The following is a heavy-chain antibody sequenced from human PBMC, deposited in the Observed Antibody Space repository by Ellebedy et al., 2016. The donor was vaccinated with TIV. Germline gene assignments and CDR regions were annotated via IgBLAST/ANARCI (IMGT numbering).Heavy chain of an antibody. CDR2: ISSSGGSI. CDR3: ARDHPLGIENFDY. V-gene: IGHV3-48*03. Sequence: GESLKISCAASGFTLSSYEMDWVRQAPGKGLEWVSYISSSGGSIYYADSVKGRFTIARDNAKNTLYLQMNSLRAEDTAVYYCARDHPLGIENFDYWGQGTLVTVSS. CDR1: GFTLSSYE. J-gene: IGHJ4*02. D-gene: IGHD7-27*01.